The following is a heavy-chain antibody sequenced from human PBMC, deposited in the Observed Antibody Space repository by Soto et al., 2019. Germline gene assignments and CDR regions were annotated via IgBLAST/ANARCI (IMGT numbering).Heavy chain of an antibody. CDR2: ISYDGSNK. Sequence: ESGGGVVQPGRSLRLSCAASGFTFSSYGMHWVRQAPGKGLEWVAVISYDGSNKYYADSVKGRFTISRDNSKNTLYLQMNSLRAEDTAVYYCAKDRDTAMATQGGYYYYGMDVWGQGTTVTVSS. CDR3: AKDRDTAMATQGGYYYYGMDV. D-gene: IGHD5-18*01. J-gene: IGHJ6*02. CDR1: GFTFSSYG. V-gene: IGHV3-30*18.